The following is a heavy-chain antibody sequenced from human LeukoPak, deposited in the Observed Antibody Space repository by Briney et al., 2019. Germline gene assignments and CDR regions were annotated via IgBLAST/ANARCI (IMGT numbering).Heavy chain of an antibody. CDR1: SGSISSGSYY. J-gene: IGHJ4*02. V-gene: IGHV4-61*02. CDR3: ARDHPRWLAVSGPYDY. D-gene: IGHD6-19*01. Sequence: PSETLSLTCTVSSGSISSGSYYWSWIRQPAGKGLEWIGRIYTSGSTNYNPSLKSRVTISVDTSKNQFSLKLSSVTAADTAVYYCARDHPRWLAVSGPYDYWGQGTLVTVSS. CDR2: IYTSGST.